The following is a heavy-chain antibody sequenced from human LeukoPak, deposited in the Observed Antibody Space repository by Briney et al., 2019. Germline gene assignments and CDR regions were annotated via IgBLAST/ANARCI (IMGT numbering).Heavy chain of an antibody. J-gene: IGHJ6*02. CDR3: ATGSMVRGVIVHYGMDV. CDR1: GYPFTGYY. D-gene: IGHD3-10*01. CDR2: INPNSGFT. Sequence: ASVKVSCKASGYPFTGYYLHWVRQAPGQGLEWMGWINPNSGFTNYAQKFQGRVTMTEDTSTDTAYMELSSLRSEDTAVYYCATGSMVRGVIVHYGMDVWGQGTTVTVSS. V-gene: IGHV1-2*02.